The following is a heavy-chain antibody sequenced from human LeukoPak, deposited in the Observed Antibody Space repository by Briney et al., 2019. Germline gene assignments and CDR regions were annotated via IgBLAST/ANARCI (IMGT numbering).Heavy chain of an antibody. D-gene: IGHD6-19*01. CDR2: ISSSSSYI. V-gene: IGHV3-21*01. CDR1: GFTFSSYS. CDR3: ARVGSGLTPLDY. Sequence: WGSLRLSCAASGFTFSSYSLNWGRQAPGKGLDRVSSISSSSSYIYYDDPANSRFTISRDNDKNPLYMQMNSLRAEDKAVYYCARVGSGLTPLDYWGQGTLVTVSS. J-gene: IGHJ4*02.